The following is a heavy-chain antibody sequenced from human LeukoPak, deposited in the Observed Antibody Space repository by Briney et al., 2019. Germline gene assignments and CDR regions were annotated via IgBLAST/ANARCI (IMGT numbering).Heavy chain of an antibody. J-gene: IGHJ5*02. CDR1: GYRFTTSW. CDR3: ARQPGAGWFDP. Sequence: GESLKISCKGAGYRFTTSWIAWVRQMPGKGLEWMGIIYPSDSDTRYSPSFQGQVTISADKSISTVYLQWGSPKASDTAMYYCARQPGAGWFDPWGQGTLVTVSS. CDR2: IYPSDSDT. D-gene: IGHD3-10*01. V-gene: IGHV5-51*01.